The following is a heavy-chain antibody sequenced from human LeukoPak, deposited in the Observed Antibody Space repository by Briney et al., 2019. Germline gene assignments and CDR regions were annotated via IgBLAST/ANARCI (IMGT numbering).Heavy chain of an antibody. V-gene: IGHV3-23*01. CDR2: ISGSGGST. CDR3: AKDTGYSYGYSDY. D-gene: IGHD5-18*01. Sequence: GGSLRLSCAASGFTFSSYAMSSVRQAPGKGLEWVSAISGSGGSTYYADSVKGRFTISRDNSKNTLYLQMNSLRAEDTAVYYCAKDTGYSYGYSDYWGQGTLVTVSS. J-gene: IGHJ4*02. CDR1: GFTFSSYA.